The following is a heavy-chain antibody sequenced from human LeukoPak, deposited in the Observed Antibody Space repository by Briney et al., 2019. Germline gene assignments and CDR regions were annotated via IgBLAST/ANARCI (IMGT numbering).Heavy chain of an antibody. D-gene: IGHD4-11*01. CDR2: IIPIFGTA. V-gene: IGHV1-69*05. CDR3: ASSHYSNYAFDY. J-gene: IGHJ4*02. CDR1: GGTFSSYA. Sequence: SVKVSCKASGGTFSSYAISWVRQAPGQGLEWMGGIIPIFGTANYAQKFQGRVTITTDESTSTAYMELSSLRSEDTAVYYCASSHYSNYAFDYWGQGTLVTASS.